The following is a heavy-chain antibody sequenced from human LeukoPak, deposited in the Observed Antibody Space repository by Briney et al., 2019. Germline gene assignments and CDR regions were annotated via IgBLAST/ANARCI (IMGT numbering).Heavy chain of an antibody. J-gene: IGHJ5*02. Sequence: SETLSLTCAVYGGSFSGYYWSWIRQPPGKGLEWIGEINHSGSTNYNPSLKSRVTISVDTSKNQFPLKLSSVTAADTAVYYCARLQNYYDSSGYYLNWFDPWGQGALVTVSS. CDR1: GGSFSGYY. V-gene: IGHV4-34*01. D-gene: IGHD3-22*01. CDR3: ARLQNYYDSSGYYLNWFDP. CDR2: INHSGST.